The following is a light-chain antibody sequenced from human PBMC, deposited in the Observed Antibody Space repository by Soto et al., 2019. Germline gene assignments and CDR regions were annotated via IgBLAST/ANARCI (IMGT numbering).Light chain of an antibody. J-gene: IGLJ1*01. V-gene: IGLV2-14*01. CDR3: SSYTSSSSFV. Sequence: SVLTQPASVSGSPGQSITISCTGTSSDVGGYNYVSWYQQHPGKAPKLMIYEVSNRPSGVSNRFSGSKSGNTASLTISGLQAEDEADYHCSSYTSSSSFVFGTGTRSPS. CDR2: EVS. CDR1: SSDVGGYNY.